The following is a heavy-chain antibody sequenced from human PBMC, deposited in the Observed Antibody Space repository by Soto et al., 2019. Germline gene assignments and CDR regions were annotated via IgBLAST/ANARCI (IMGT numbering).Heavy chain of an antibody. CDR3: GRGKMREMATILRDKWFDT. CDR2: ILPMFGTS. V-gene: IGHV1-69*01. CDR1: GGTFNNYA. J-gene: IGHJ5*01. Sequence: QVQLVQSGAEVKKPGSSVKVSCKASGGTFNNYAINWVRQAPGQGLEWMGGILPMFGTSNYAQKFQGRVTITAEESTRTAYMELSRLSSDDTAVYYCGRGKMREMATILRDKWFDTCGHGTLVTVSS. D-gene: IGHD5-12*01.